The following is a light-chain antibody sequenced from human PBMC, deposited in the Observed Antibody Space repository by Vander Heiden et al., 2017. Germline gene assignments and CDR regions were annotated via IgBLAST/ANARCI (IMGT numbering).Light chain of an antibody. CDR3: QQYYSTPRA. V-gene: IGKV4-1*01. J-gene: IGKJ1*01. CDR1: QTILHSTNNWNY. Sequence: DIVMTQSPDSLAVSLGERATINCKSSQTILHSTNNWNYLAWYQQKPGQPPKLLIYSASTRESGVPDRFSGSGSGTDFTLTISNLQAEDVAVYYCQQYYSTPRAFGQGTTVEIK. CDR2: SAS.